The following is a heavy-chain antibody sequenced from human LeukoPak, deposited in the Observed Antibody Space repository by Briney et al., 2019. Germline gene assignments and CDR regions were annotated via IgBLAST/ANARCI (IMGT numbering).Heavy chain of an antibody. CDR3: ARRRGVAGRILTGYNWFDP. CDR1: GYTFTSYD. D-gene: IGHD6-19*01. J-gene: IGHJ5*02. CDR2: MNPNGGNT. Sequence: GASVKVSCKASGYTFTSYDINWVQQATGQGLEWMGWMNPNGGNTGYAQKFQGRVTMTRNTSISTAYMELSSLRSEDTAVYYCARRRGVAGRILTGYNWFDPWGQGTLVTVSS. V-gene: IGHV1-8*01.